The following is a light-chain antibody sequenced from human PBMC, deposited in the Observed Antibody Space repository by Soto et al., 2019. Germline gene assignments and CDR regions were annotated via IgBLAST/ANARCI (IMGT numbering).Light chain of an antibody. V-gene: IGLV2-14*01. J-gene: IGLJ2*01. CDR3: SSYTSSSTLYVV. CDR1: SSDVGGYNY. Sequence: HSALTQPASVSGSPGQSITISCTGTSSDVGGYNYVSWYQQHPGKAPKLMIYDVSNRPSGVSNRFSGSKSGNTASLTISGLQAEDDADYYCSSYTSSSTLYVVFGGGTKLTVL. CDR2: DVS.